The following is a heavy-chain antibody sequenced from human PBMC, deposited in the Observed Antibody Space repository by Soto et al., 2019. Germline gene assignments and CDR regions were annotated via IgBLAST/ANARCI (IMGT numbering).Heavy chain of an antibody. J-gene: IGHJ4*02. CDR1: GFTFSSYA. CDR2: ISGRGGDT. D-gene: IGHD3-3*01. Sequence: EVQLLDSGGGLVQPGGSLRLSCVASGFTFSSYAMSWVRQAPGKGLEWVSSISGRGGDTHYADSVKGRFTIARDNSRSALYLQMNSLRAEDTAVYSCAKHDASVYFDFRSGPFDYWGQGTLVTVSS. V-gene: IGHV3-23*01. CDR3: AKHDASVYFDFRSGPFDY.